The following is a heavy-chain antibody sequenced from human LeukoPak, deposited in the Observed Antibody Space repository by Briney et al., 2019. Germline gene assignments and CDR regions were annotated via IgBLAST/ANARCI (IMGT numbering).Heavy chain of an antibody. CDR1: GYTFTSYA. J-gene: IGHJ6*03. V-gene: IGHV7-4-1*02. CDR3: ARDGPNTSGWDYYYYYMDV. Sequence: ASVKVSCKASGYTFTSYAMNWVRQAPGQGLEWMGWINTNTGNPTYAQGFTGRFVFSLDTSVSTAYLQISSLKAEDTAVYYCARDGPNTSGWDYYYYYMDVWGKGTTVTVSS. CDR2: INTNTGNP. D-gene: IGHD6-19*01.